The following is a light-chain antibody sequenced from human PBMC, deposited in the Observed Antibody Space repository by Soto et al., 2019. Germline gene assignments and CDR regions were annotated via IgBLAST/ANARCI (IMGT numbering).Light chain of an antibody. CDR1: QGISSY. CDR3: QQLYTYPYT. J-gene: IGKJ2*01. Sequence: DIQLTQSPSFLSASVGDRVTITCRASQGISSYLTWYQQKPGKAPNLLIYGASTLQSGVPSRFSGSGSGTEFTLSISSLQPEDFATYYCQQLYTYPYTFGQGTKLEIE. V-gene: IGKV1-9*01. CDR2: GAS.